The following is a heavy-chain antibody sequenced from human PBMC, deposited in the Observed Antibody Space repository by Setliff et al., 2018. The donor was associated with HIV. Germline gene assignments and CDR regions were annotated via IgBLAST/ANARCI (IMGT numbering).Heavy chain of an antibody. D-gene: IGHD3-10*02. CDR3: ARDMFEIWERSLAKGDEFDP. Sequence: ASVKVSCKASGYTFTSFGISWVRQAPGQGLEWMGWITAYNGNTNYAQKLQGRITLTIDTVTTTAYMDLRSLTSDDTAMYYCARDMFEIWERSLAKGDEFDPWGQGSLVTVSS. J-gene: IGHJ5*02. CDR2: ITAYNGNT. CDR1: GYTFTSFG. V-gene: IGHV1-18*01.